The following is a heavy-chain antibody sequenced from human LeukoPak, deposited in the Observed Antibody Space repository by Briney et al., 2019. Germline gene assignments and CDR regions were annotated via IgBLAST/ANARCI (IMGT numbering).Heavy chain of an antibody. CDR1: GFTFSYFN. CDR3: ARYYDSGNNWFDP. Sequence: GGSLRLSCAASGFTFSYFNMHWVRRAPGKGLEWVAVIWYDGSNKYYADSVKGRFTISRDNSKNTLYLQMNNLRAEDTAAYYCARYYDSGNNWFDPWGQGTLVTVSS. CDR2: IWYDGSNK. V-gene: IGHV3-33*01. D-gene: IGHD3-10*01. J-gene: IGHJ5*02.